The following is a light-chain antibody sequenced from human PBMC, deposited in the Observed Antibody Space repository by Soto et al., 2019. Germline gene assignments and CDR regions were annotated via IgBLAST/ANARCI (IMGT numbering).Light chain of an antibody. J-gene: IGLJ1*01. CDR2: DVT. V-gene: IGLV2-14*03. CDR3: SSYTTSNTRQIV. CDR1: SSDVGGYNY. Sequence: SVLTQPASVAGSPGQSITISFTGTSSDVGGYNYVSWYQHHPGKAPKLIIYDVTNRPSGVSNPFSGSKSGNTASLTISGLQSEDEADYYCSSYTTSNTRQIVFGTGTKVT.